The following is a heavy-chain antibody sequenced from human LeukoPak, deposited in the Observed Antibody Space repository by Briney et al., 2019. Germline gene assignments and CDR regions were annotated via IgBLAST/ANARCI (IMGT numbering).Heavy chain of an antibody. V-gene: IGHV4-38-2*01. D-gene: IGHD3/OR15-3a*01. J-gene: IGHJ3*02. CDR2: VYHSGST. Sequence: SETLSLTCAVSGYSISSGYYWGWIRQPPRRGGEWMGSVYHSGSTYYNQSLTSRVTTSVDTSKNTFSLMMSSVPAADTALYYCARHAPQFQFLDDAFDIWGQGTMVTVSS. CDR1: GYSISSGYY. CDR3: ARHAPQFQFLDDAFDI.